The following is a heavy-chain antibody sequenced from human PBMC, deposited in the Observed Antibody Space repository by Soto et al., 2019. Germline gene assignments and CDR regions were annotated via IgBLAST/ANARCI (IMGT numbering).Heavy chain of an antibody. CDR1: GGSISNTSS. CDR2: ISYSGIT. V-gene: IGHV4-39*01. Sequence: PSETLSLTCSVSGGSISNTSSWGWIRQPPGKGLEWIGSISYSGITFYNPSLQSRVSISVDTSKNQFSLRLSSVTAADTAVYYCARVARPGDYWGQGTLVTVSS. J-gene: IGHJ4*02. CDR3: ARVARPGDY.